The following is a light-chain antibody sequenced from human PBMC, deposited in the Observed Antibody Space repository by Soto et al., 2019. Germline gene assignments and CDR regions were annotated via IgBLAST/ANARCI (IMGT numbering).Light chain of an antibody. CDR3: QQYNNWPPLT. Sequence: EIVMTQSPATLSVSPGERATLSCRASQSVSSNLAWYQQKPGQAPRLLIYGASTRATGIPARFSGSGSGTEFTLTISSLQSADFAVYYCQQYNNWPPLTFGGGPKVEIK. V-gene: IGKV3-15*01. J-gene: IGKJ4*01. CDR1: QSVSSN. CDR2: GAS.